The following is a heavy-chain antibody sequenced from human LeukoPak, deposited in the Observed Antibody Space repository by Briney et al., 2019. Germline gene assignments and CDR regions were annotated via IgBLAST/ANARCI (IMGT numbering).Heavy chain of an antibody. V-gene: IGHV4-34*01. CDR1: GGSFSGYY. J-gene: IGHJ5*02. D-gene: IGHD6-13*01. CDR2: INHSGST. CDR3: ARGLCGEQLVRRWFDP. Sequence: SETLCLTCAVYGGSFSGYYWSWIRQPPGKGLEWIGEINHSGSTNYNPSLKSRVTISVDTSKNQFSLKLSSVTAADTAVYYCARGLCGEQLVRRWFDPWGQGTLVTVSS.